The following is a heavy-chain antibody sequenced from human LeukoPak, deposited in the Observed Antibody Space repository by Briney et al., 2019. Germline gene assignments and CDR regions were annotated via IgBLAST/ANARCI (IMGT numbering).Heavy chain of an antibody. V-gene: IGHV3-7*01. CDR1: GFAFTSYW. Sequence: GGSLRLSCAASGFAFTSYWMSWVRQAPGKGLEWVANINQDGSEKYSVDSLRGRFTISRDNAKNSLFLQMNSLRAEDTALYYCAKDRLIKVPKLEEDVFDIWGQGTMVTVSS. CDR3: AKDRLIKVPKLEEDVFDI. D-gene: IGHD3-3*01. CDR2: INQDGSEK. J-gene: IGHJ3*02.